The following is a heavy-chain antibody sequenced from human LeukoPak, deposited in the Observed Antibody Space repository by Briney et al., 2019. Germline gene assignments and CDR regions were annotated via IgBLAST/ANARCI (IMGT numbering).Heavy chain of an antibody. CDR2: IYTSGST. V-gene: IGHV4-61*02. CDR3: ARGRHTYYYGSGSYYGFDY. J-gene: IGHJ4*02. D-gene: IGHD3-10*01. CDR1: GGSISSGSYY. Sequence: PSETLSLTCTVSGGSISSGSYYWSWLRQPAGKGLEWIGRIYTSGSTNYNPSLKSRGTISVGTAKNQHSLKLSSVPAADTAVYYCARGRHTYYYGSGSYYGFDYWGQGTLVTVSS.